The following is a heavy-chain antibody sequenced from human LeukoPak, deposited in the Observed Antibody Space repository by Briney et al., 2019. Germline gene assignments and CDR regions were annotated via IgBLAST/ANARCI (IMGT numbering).Heavy chain of an antibody. D-gene: IGHD3-9*01. CDR1: GFTFSSYS. J-gene: IGHJ4*02. CDR3: ARDADWLTGYYDY. V-gene: IGHV3-21*01. Sequence: GGSLRLSCAASGFTFSSYSMNWVRQAPGKGLECVSSISSSSSYIYYADSVKGRFTISRDNAKNSLYLQMNSLRAEDTAVYYCARDADWLTGYYDYWGQGTLVTVSS. CDR2: ISSSSSYI.